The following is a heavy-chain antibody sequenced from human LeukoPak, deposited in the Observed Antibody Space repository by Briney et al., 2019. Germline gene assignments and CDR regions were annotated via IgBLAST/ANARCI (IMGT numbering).Heavy chain of an antibody. V-gene: IGHV3-15*01. CDR3: ARVLWNGDYPRFDY. Sequence: GGSLRLSCAASGFTFTHAWMNWVRQAPGKGLEWVGRIKTDNAGGTTDYAAPVKGRFTISRDNSKNTLYLQMNSLRAEDTAVYYCARVLWNGDYPRFDYWGQGTLVTVSS. CDR1: GFTFTHAW. CDR2: IKTDNAGGTT. J-gene: IGHJ4*02. D-gene: IGHD4-17*01.